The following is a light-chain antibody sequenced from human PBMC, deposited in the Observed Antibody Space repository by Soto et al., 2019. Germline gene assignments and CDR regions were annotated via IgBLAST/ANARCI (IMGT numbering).Light chain of an antibody. CDR1: QSVSSSY. V-gene: IGKV3-20*01. Sequence: EIVLTQSPGTLSLSPGERATLSCRASQSVSSSYLAWYQQKPGQAPRLLIYGESSRATGIPDRFSGSGSGTDFTLTISRLEPEDFAVYYCQQYGNSPYTFGPGTKLEIK. CDR3: QQYGNSPYT. J-gene: IGKJ2*01. CDR2: GES.